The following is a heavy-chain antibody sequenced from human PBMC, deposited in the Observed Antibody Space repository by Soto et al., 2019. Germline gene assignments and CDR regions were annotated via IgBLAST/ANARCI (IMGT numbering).Heavy chain of an antibody. CDR2: IYWDDDK. Sequence: QITLNESGPTPVKPRQTLTLTCTFSGFSLTTSGVGVGWIRQSPGKAPEWLALIYWDDDKRYSPSLKSRLTSTKDTSKNHVVLTMPDLNPADTATSNCAHIVHRTVFGLVTTTAIYFDFCGQGTPVAVS. D-gene: IGHD3-3*01. V-gene: IGHV2-5*02. J-gene: IGHJ4*02. CDR1: GFSLTTSGVG. CDR3: AHIVHRTVFGLVTTTAIYFDF.